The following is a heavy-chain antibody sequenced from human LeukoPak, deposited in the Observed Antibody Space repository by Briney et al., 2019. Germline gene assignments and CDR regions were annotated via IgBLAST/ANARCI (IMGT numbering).Heavy chain of an antibody. Sequence: PSETLSLTCTVSGGSISSSSYYWGWIRQPPGKGLEWIGSIYYSGSTYYNPSLKSRVTISVDTSKNQFSLKLSSVTAADTAVYYCARRALDILTGYYYFDYWGQGTLVIVSS. CDR3: ARRALDILTGYYYFDY. CDR2: IYYSGST. D-gene: IGHD3-9*01. CDR1: GGSISSSSYY. J-gene: IGHJ4*02. V-gene: IGHV4-39*01.